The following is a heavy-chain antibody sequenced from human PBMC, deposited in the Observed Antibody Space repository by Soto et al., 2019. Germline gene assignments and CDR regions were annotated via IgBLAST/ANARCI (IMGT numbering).Heavy chain of an antibody. CDR1: GFSVSSNY. V-gene: IGHV3-66*01. D-gene: IGHD4-4*01. CDR2: IYSGGNT. Sequence: PGGSLRLSCAASGFSVSSNYMIWVRQAPGKGLEWVSVIYSGGNTYYAGSVKGRFTLSRDNSKDTLSLQMNSLTSEDTAVYYCARGAVSFSFDYWGQGALVTVSS. J-gene: IGHJ4*02. CDR3: ARGAVSFSFDY.